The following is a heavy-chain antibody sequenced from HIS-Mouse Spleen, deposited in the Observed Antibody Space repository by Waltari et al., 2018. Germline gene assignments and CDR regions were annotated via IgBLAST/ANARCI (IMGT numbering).Heavy chain of an antibody. Sequence: QLQLQESGPGLVKPSETLSPTCTVSGGSISSSSYSWGWIRQPPGTGLEWIGSIYYSGSTYYNPSLKSRVTISVDTSKNQFSLKLSSVTAADTAVYYCAREIPYSSSWYDWYFDLWGRGTLVTVSS. J-gene: IGHJ2*01. CDR3: AREIPYSSSWYDWYFDL. V-gene: IGHV4-39*07. CDR1: GGSISSSSYS. CDR2: IYYSGST. D-gene: IGHD6-13*01.